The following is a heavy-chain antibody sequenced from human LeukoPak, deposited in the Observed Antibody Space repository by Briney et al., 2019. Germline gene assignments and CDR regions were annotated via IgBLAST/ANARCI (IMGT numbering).Heavy chain of an antibody. CDR1: GFTFSSYA. Sequence: GGSLRLSCAASGFTFSSYAMHWVRQAPGKGLEWVAVISYDGSNKCYADSVKGRFTISRDNSKNTLYLQMNSLRAEDTAVYYCARDGGTVAAPWDYWGQGTLVTVSS. D-gene: IGHD6-19*01. CDR2: ISYDGSNK. J-gene: IGHJ4*02. CDR3: ARDGGTVAAPWDY. V-gene: IGHV3-30*04.